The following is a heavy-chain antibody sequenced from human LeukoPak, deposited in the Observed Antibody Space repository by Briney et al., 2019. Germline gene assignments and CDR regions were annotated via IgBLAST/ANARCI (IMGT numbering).Heavy chain of an antibody. CDR3: ARRVQDASSSGWSNSAYYFDY. J-gene: IGHJ4*02. V-gene: IGHV4-34*01. D-gene: IGHD6-19*01. Sequence: ASETLSLTCAVYGGSFSGYYWSWIRQPPGKGLEWIGEINHSGSTNYNPSLKSRVTISVDTSKNQFSLKLSSVTAADTAAYYCARRVQDASSSGWSNSAYYFDYWGQGTLVTVSS. CDR1: GGSFSGYY. CDR2: INHSGST.